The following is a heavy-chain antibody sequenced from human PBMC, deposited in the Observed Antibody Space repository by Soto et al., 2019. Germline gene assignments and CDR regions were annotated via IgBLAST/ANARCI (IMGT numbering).Heavy chain of an antibody. CDR2: IIPIFGTA. CDR3: AREGNSSGWFGTYFDY. D-gene: IGHD6-19*01. J-gene: IGHJ4*02. CDR1: GCTFSGYA. V-gene: IGHV1-69*13. Sequence: GALVKVSCKASGCTFSGYAISWVRQAPGQGLEWMGGIIPIFGTANYAQKFQGRVTITADESTSTAYMELSSLRSEDTAVYYCAREGNSSGWFGTYFDYWGQGTLVTVSS.